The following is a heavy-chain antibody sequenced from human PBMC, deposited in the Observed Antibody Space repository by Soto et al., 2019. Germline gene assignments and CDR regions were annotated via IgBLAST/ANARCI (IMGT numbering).Heavy chain of an antibody. Sequence: QVQLVQSGAEVKKPGSSVKVSCKASGGTFSSYTISWVRQTPGQGLEWMGRIIPILGIANYAQKFQDRVTITADKSTSTAYMELSSLRSEDTAVYYCASGIAAAGTFDYWGQGTLVTVSS. D-gene: IGHD6-13*01. CDR2: IIPILGIA. CDR3: ASGIAAAGTFDY. J-gene: IGHJ4*02. V-gene: IGHV1-69*02. CDR1: GGTFSSYT.